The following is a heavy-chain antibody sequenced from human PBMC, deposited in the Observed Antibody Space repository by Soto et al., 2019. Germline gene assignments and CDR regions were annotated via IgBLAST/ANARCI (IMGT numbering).Heavy chain of an antibody. Sequence: GGSLRLSCAASGFTFSSYGMHWVRQAPGKGLEWVAVISYDGSNKYYADSVKGRFTISRDNSKNTLYLQMNSLRAEDTAVYYCAREDIVVVPAAYYYYGMDVWGQGTTVTVS. J-gene: IGHJ6*02. D-gene: IGHD2-2*01. CDR3: AREDIVVVPAAYYYYGMDV. V-gene: IGHV3-30*03. CDR1: GFTFSSYG. CDR2: ISYDGSNK.